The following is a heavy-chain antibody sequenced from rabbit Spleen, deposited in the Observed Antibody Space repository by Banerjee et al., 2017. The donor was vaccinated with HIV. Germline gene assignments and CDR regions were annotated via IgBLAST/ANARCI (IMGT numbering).Heavy chain of an antibody. CDR3: ARDAAGREDFNL. CDR1: GFSFSDRDV. D-gene: IGHD4-2*01. J-gene: IGHJ4*01. Sequence: QEQLVESGGGLVQPEGSLTLTCKASGFSFSDRDVMCWVRQAPGKGLQWIACINASTGKPVYATWASGRFTISKTSSTTVTLQMTSLTVADTATYFCARDAAGREDFNLWGPGTLVTVS. CDR2: INASTGKP. V-gene: IGHV1S45*01.